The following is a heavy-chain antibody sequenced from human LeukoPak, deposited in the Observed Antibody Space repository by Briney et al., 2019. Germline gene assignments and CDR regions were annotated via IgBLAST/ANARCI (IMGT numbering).Heavy chain of an antibody. Sequence: ASVKVSCKASGGTFSSYAISWVRQAPGQGLEWMGGIIPIFGTANYAQKFQGRVTITADESTSTAYMELSSLRYEDMAVYYCAGGDKYSFGPGYWGQGTLVTASS. CDR1: GGTFSSYA. CDR2: IIPIFGTA. D-gene: IGHD5-18*01. J-gene: IGHJ4*02. CDR3: AGGDKYSFGPGY. V-gene: IGHV1-69*13.